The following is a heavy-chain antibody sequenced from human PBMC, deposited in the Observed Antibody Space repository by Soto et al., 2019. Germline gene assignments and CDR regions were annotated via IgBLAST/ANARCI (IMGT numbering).Heavy chain of an antibody. CDR3: ARDSDYSNYLLYGMDV. CDR1: GYTFTSYG. D-gene: IGHD4-4*01. CDR2: ISAYNGNT. V-gene: IGHV1-18*01. J-gene: IGHJ6*02. Sequence: GASVKVSCKASGYTFTSYGISWVRQAPGQGLEWMGWISAYNGNTNYAQKLQGRVTMTTDTSTSTAYMELRSLRSDDTAVYYCARDSDYSNYLLYGMDVWGQGTTVTVSS.